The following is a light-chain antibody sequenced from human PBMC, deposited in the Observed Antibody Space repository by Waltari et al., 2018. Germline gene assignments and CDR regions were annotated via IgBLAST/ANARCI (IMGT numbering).Light chain of an antibody. CDR2: DAS. V-gene: IGKV3-11*01. Sequence: EIELTQSPATLSLSPGERAPLSCRASQSVSTSLAWYQQKPGQAPRLLIHDASNRATGTPARFSGSGSGTDFTLTIGSLEPEDFAVYYCQQHGKWPLSFGGGTKVEI. CDR3: QQHGKWPLS. J-gene: IGKJ4*01. CDR1: QSVSTS.